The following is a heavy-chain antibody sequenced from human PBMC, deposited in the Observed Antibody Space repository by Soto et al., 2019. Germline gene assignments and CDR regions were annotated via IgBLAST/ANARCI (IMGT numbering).Heavy chain of an antibody. CDR1: GFSLSNARMG. CDR3: ARIPPLYDSSGSAYGMDV. Sequence: SGPTLVNPTETLTLTCTVSGFSLSNARMGVSWIRQPPGKALEWLAHIFSNDEKSYSTSLKSRLTISKDTSKSQVVLTMTNMDPVDTARYYCARIPPLYDSSGSAYGMDVWGKGTAVTVSS. CDR2: IFSNDEK. V-gene: IGHV2-26*01. J-gene: IGHJ6*04. D-gene: IGHD3-22*01.